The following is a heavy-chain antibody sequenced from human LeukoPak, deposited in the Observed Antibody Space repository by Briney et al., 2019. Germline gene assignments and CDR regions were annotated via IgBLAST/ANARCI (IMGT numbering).Heavy chain of an antibody. D-gene: IGHD6-13*01. Sequence: GGSLRLSCAAPGFTFSDYYMSWIRQAPGKGLEWVSCISSSGSTIYYADSVKGRFTISRDNAKNSLYLQMNSLRAEDTAVYYCARDSSSWYGGSDDYYGMAVWGQGTTVTVSS. CDR2: ISSSGSTI. CDR1: GFTFSDYY. V-gene: IGHV3-11*01. CDR3: ARDSSSWYGGSDDYYGMAV. J-gene: IGHJ6*02.